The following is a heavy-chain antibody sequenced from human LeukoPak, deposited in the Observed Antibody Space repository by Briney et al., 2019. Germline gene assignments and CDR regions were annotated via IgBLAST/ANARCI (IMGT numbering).Heavy chain of an antibody. Sequence: WGYLRLSCAGSTFTFNNSAMSWDRQAQGMGLEWVSTLSGSGITTYYADTVTGRFTISRDNSKNTLYLQMNSVRSEDTAVYYCANGISSSGWSSFDYWGHGTLVTVSS. CDR3: ANGISSSGWSSFDY. J-gene: IGHJ4*01. D-gene: IGHD6-19*01. CDR2: LSGSGITT. V-gene: IGHV3-23*01. CDR1: TFTFNNSA.